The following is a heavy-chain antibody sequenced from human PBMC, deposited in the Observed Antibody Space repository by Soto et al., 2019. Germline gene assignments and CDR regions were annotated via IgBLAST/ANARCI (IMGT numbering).Heavy chain of an antibody. CDR2: ISTTSSHI. CDR3: ARENYDVSGYFLDF. V-gene: IGHV3-48*03. Sequence: EVQLVESGGGLVQPGGSLRLSCAVSGFTFSSYEMSWVRQAPGKGLEWVSYISTTSSHIYYADSVKGRFTISRDNAKNSLYLQMNSLRAEDTAVYHCARENYDVSGYFLDFWGQGTLVTVSS. J-gene: IGHJ4*02. D-gene: IGHD3-22*01. CDR1: GFTFSSYE.